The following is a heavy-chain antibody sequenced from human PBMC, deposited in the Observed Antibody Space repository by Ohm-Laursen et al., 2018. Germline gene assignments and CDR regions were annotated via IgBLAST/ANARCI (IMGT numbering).Heavy chain of an antibody. Sequence: GSSVKVSCKASGGTFSSYAISWVRQAPGQGLEWMGGIIPIFGTANYAQKFQGRVTITADKSTSTAYMELSSLRSEDTAVYYCATYYYDSSGYEFDPWGQGTLVTVSS. CDR1: GGTFSSYA. D-gene: IGHD3-22*01. CDR3: ATYYYDSSGYEFDP. CDR2: IIPIFGTA. V-gene: IGHV1-69*06. J-gene: IGHJ5*02.